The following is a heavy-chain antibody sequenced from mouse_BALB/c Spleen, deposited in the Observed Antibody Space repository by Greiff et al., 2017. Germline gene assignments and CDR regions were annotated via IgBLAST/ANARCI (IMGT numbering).Heavy chain of an antibody. CDR1: GYTFTSYT. D-gene: IGHD1-1*01. Sequence: QVQLKESAAELARPGASVKMSCKASGYTFTSYTMHWVKQRPGQGLEWIGYINPSSGYTEYNQKFKDKTTLTADKSSSTAYMQLSSLTSEDSAVYYCARDYYGSSYGAYWGQGTLVTVSA. CDR3: ARDYYGSSYGAY. J-gene: IGHJ3*01. CDR2: INPSSGYT. V-gene: IGHV1-4*02.